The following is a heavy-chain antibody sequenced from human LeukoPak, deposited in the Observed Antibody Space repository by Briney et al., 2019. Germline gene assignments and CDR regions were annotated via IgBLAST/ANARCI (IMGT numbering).Heavy chain of an antibody. CDR1: GFTFSSYG. CDR3: AKVTGGDMITYGGLDY. D-gene: IGHD3-16*01. J-gene: IGHJ4*02. Sequence: GGSLRLSCAASGFTFSSYGMHWVRQAPGKGLEWVALIWYDGSIKYYADSVKGRFTISRDNSKNTLYLQMNSLRAEDTAIYYCAKVTGGDMITYGGLDYWGQGTLVTVSS. CDR2: IWYDGSIK. V-gene: IGHV3-33*06.